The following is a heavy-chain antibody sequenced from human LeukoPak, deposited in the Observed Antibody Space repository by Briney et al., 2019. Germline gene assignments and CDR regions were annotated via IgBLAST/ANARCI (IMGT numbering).Heavy chain of an antibody. CDR3: ARVLGSIVVSNAFDI. J-gene: IGHJ3*02. V-gene: IGHV4-59*01. CDR2: IYYSGST. D-gene: IGHD3-22*01. CDR1: GGSISSYY. Sequence: SETLSLTCTVSGGSISSYYWSWIRQPPGKGQEWIGYIYYSGSTNYNPSLKSRVTISVDTSKNQFSLKLSSVTAADTAVYYCARVLGSIVVSNAFDIWGQGTMVTVSS.